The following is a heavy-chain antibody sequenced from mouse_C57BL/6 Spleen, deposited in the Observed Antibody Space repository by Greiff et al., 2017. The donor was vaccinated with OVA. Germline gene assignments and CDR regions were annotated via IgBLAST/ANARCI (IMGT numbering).Heavy chain of an antibody. CDR1: GYTFTSYW. D-gene: IGHD1-1*01. J-gene: IGHJ3*01. Sequence: VQLQQSGAELAKPGASVKQSCKASGYTFTSYWMHWVNQRPGQGLEWIGYINPSSGYTKYNQKFKDKATLTADKSSITAYMTLSSLTYEDSAVYYCARLDGTTVVEAYWGQGTLVTVSA. CDR2: INPSSGYT. CDR3: ARLDGTTVVEAY. V-gene: IGHV1-7*01.